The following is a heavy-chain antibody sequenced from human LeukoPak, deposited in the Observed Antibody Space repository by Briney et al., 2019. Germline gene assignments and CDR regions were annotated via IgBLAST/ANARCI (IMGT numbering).Heavy chain of an antibody. CDR1: GDSISNND. V-gene: IGHV4-59*01. D-gene: IGHD2-8*01. J-gene: IGHJ4*02. CDR2: VYYRGST. CDR3: ARGLTTNRGSLWSIKHRSPSLFYFDY. Sequence: SETLSLTCTVSGDSISNNDWSWIRQPPGKGLEWIGYVYYRGSTKYNPSLEGRATTSADTSKNQLFLNLRSVTAADTAVYYCARGLTTNRGSLWSIKHRSPSLFYFDYWGQGILVTVSS.